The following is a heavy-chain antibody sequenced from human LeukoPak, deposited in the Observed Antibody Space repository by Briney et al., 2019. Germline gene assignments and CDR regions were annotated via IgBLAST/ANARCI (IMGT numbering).Heavy chain of an antibody. J-gene: IGHJ4*02. CDR1: GFTFSRYG. CDR2: IRDDGSTR. Sequence: GSLRLSCAASGFTFSRYGLHWVRQAPGKGLEGVAFIRDDGSTRYYTDSVKGRFTVSRDNSKNTLYLQMDSLRTEDTAVYFCAKVPHSWGLFDSWGQGTLVTVSS. CDR3: AKVPHSWGLFDS. D-gene: IGHD3-16*01. V-gene: IGHV3-30*02.